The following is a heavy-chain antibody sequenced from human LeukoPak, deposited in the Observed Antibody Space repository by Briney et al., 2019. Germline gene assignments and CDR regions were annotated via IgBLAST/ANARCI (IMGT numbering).Heavy chain of an antibody. Sequence: PGRSLRLSCAASGFTFSSYAMHWARQAPGKGLEWVAVISYDGSNKYYADSVKGRFTISRDNSKNTLYLQMNSLRAEDTAVYYCARDGLLGYCSSTSCPTPTFDYWGQGTLVTVSS. CDR2: ISYDGSNK. J-gene: IGHJ4*02. V-gene: IGHV3-30-3*01. D-gene: IGHD2-2*01. CDR3: ARDGLLGYCSSTSCPTPTFDY. CDR1: GFTFSSYA.